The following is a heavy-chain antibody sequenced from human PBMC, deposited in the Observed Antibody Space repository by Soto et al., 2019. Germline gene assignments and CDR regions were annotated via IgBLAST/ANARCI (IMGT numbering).Heavy chain of an antibody. CDR3: AKKRDILTGYYSEGFDY. D-gene: IGHD3-9*01. CDR1: GFTFSSYG. V-gene: IGHV3-30*18. CDR2: ISYDGSNK. J-gene: IGHJ4*02. Sequence: QVQLVESGGGVVQPGRSLRLSCAASGFTFSSYGMHWVRQAPGKGLEWVAVISYDGSNKYYADSVKGRFTISRDNSKNTLYLQMNCLRAEDTAVYYCAKKRDILTGYYSEGFDYWGQGTLVTVSS.